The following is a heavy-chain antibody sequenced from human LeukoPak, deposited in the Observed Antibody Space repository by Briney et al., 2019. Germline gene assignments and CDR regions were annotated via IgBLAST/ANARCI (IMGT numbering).Heavy chain of an antibody. D-gene: IGHD5/OR15-5a*01. CDR3: ARGACVLNYMDV. V-gene: IGHV4-59*01. CDR2: IYYSGST. J-gene: IGHJ6*03. CDR1: GGSISSYY. Sequence: SETLSLTCTVSGGSISSYYWSWIRQPPGKGLEWIGYIYYSGSTNYNPSLKSRVTISVDTSKNQFSLKLSSVTAADTAVYYCARGACVLNYMDVWGKGTTVTVSS.